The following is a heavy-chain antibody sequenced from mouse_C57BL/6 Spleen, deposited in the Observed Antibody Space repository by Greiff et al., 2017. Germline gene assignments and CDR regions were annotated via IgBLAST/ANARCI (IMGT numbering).Heavy chain of an antibody. CDR1: GFTFSSYT. J-gene: IGHJ4*01. CDR3: ARLDLLWGAMDY. V-gene: IGHV5-9*01. Sequence: EVHLVESGGGLVKPGGSLKLSCAASGFTFSSYTMSWVRQTPEKRLEWVATISGGGGNTYYPDSVKGRFTISRDNAKNTLYLQMSSLRSEDTALYYCARLDLLWGAMDYWGQGTSVTVSS. CDR2: ISGGGGNT. D-gene: IGHD2-1*01.